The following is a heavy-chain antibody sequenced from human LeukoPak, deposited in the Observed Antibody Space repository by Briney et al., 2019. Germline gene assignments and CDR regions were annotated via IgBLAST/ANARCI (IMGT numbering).Heavy chain of an antibody. V-gene: IGHV4-59*01. D-gene: IGHD5-18*01. J-gene: IGHJ4*02. CDR3: ARGRGYSYGTFDS. CDR2: IYNSETT. CDR1: GDSISSYY. Sequence: SETLSLTCAVSGDSISSYYWSWIRQPPGKGLEWIGYIYNSETTNYNPSLESRVTISVDTSKNQFSLNLSSVTAADTAIYYCARGRGYSYGTFDSWGQGTLVTVSS.